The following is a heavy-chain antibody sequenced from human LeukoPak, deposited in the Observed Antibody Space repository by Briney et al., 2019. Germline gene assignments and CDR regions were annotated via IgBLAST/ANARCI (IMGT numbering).Heavy chain of an antibody. Sequence: GGSLRLSCAASGFTFSSYSMNWVRQAPGKGLEWVSSISSSSSYIYYADSVKGGFTISRDNPNNSLYLQMNSLRAEDTAVYYCARSSYSSSWYEGYYWGQGTLVTASS. D-gene: IGHD6-13*01. CDR2: ISSSSSYI. CDR1: GFTFSSYS. CDR3: ARSSYSSSWYEGYY. V-gene: IGHV3-21*01. J-gene: IGHJ4*02.